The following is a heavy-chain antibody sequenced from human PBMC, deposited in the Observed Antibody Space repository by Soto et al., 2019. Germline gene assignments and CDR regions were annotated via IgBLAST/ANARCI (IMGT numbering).Heavy chain of an antibody. CDR3: TRDTGVDFDY. V-gene: IGHV3-33*01. CDR2: IWYDGSNQ. J-gene: IGHJ4*02. D-gene: IGHD3-3*01. Sequence: GGSLRLSCVASGFTFGSYGLHWVRQAPGKGLEWVAVIWYDGSNQYNEDSVKGRFTIFRDNAKNMVYLQMNSLRAEDMAVYYCTRDTGVDFDYWGQGSLVTVSS. CDR1: GFTFGSYG.